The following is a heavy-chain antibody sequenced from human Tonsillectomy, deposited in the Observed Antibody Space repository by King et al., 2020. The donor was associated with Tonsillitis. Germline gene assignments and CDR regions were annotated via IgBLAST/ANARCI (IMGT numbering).Heavy chain of an antibody. D-gene: IGHD3-10*01. CDR2: IDPSDSYT. V-gene: IGHV5-10-1*03. Sequence: VQLVVSGAEVKKPGESLRISCEGSGYFFSSYWITWVRQMPGKGLEWMGRIDPSDSYTNYSPSFQGHVTISADKSISTAYLHWSSLKASDTALYYCARGMYYTGSRVSDYYYYRDVWGNGTPVTVSS. J-gene: IGHJ6*03. CDR3: ARGMYYTGSRVSDYYYYRDV. CDR1: GYFFSSYW.